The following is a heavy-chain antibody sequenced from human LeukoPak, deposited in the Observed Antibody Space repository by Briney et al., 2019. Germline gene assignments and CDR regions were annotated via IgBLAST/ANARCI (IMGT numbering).Heavy chain of an antibody. V-gene: IGHV3-21*01. CDR2: ISPSSSYI. CDR1: GFSFSSYS. D-gene: IGHD6-19*01. J-gene: IGHJ4*02. CDR3: ATDDGAVPGPDFEY. Sequence: GGSLRLSCEASGFSFSSYSMNWVRQAPGKGLEWVSSISPSSSYIYYADSVKGRFTISRDNAKNSLFLQMNSPRAEDTAVYYCATDDGAVPGPDFEYWGQGTLVTVSS.